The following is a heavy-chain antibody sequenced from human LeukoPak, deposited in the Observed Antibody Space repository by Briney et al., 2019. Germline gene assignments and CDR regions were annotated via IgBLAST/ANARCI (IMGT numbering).Heavy chain of an antibody. CDR3: ARHYSQTKLLWFGEQYFDY. J-gene: IGHJ4*02. Sequence: SETLSLTCAVYGGSFSGYYWSWIRQPPGKGLEWIGEINHSGSTNYNPSLKSRVTISVDTSKNQFSLKLSSVTAADTAVYYCARHYSQTKLLWFGEQYFDYWGQGTLVTVSS. D-gene: IGHD3-10*01. CDR2: INHSGST. V-gene: IGHV4-34*01. CDR1: GGSFSGYY.